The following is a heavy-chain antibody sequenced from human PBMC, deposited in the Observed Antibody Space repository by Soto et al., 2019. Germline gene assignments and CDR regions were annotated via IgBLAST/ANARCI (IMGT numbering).Heavy chain of an antibody. Sequence: SETLSLTCTVSGGSISSYYWSWIRQPPGKGLEWIGYIYYSGSTNYNPSLKSRVTISVDTSKNQFSLKLSSVTAADTAVYYCARLPASSNYYYYYYYMDVWGKGTRSPSP. CDR1: GGSISSYY. J-gene: IGHJ6*03. CDR2: IYYSGST. V-gene: IGHV4-59*08. CDR3: ARLPASSNYYYYYYYMDV. D-gene: IGHD4-4*01.